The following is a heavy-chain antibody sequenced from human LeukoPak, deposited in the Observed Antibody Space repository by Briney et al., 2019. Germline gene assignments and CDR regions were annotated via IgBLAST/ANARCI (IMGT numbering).Heavy chain of an antibody. V-gene: IGHV4-59*08. J-gene: IGHJ4*02. Sequence: PSETLSLTCTVSGDSLNNYYWSWIRQSPGKGLEWIGYIYYSGSTKYNPSLKSRVIILVDTSKNQFSLKLSSVTAADTATYYCARHRGSGSPYFDYWGQGTLVTVSS. CDR2: IYYSGST. CDR3: ARHRGSGSPYFDY. D-gene: IGHD3-10*01. CDR1: GDSLNNYY.